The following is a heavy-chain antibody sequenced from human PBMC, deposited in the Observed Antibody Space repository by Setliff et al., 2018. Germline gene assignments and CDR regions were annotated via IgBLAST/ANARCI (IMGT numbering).Heavy chain of an antibody. CDR3: TVYNTGSSKDHY. Sequence: KSSETLSLTCTVSGYFVSSGYNWGWIRQAPGKGLEWIATVYLTGSTYYNPSLKSRVTISVDTSKNQFSLKLSSVTAADTALYYCTVYNTGSSKDHYWGQGTPVTVSS. CDR1: GYFVSSGYN. D-gene: IGHD2-8*02. J-gene: IGHJ4*02. V-gene: IGHV4-38-2*02. CDR2: VYLTGST.